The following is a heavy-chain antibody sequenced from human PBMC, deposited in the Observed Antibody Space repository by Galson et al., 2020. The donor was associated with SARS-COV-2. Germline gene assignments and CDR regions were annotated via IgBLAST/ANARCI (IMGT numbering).Heavy chain of an antibody. CDR2: IWYDVSNN. D-gene: IGHD3-22*01. V-gene: IGHV3-33*01. J-gene: IGHJ4*02. Sequence: GGSLRLSCAASGFTFRSSGMHWVRQAPAKALEWVAVIWYDVSNNNYADSVKGRFTISRDNSKNTLYLQMNSLRAEDTAVYYCARDTIYDSSGYSIQSHFDYWGQGTLVTVSS. CDR3: ARDTIYDSSGYSIQSHFDY. CDR1: GFTFRSSG.